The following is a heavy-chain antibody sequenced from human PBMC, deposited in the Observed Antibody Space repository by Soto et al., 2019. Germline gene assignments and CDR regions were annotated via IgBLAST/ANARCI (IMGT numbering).Heavy chain of an antibody. CDR3: ARDLGGIWSGESPSMDV. CDR1: GGSISSSNW. CDR2: IYHSGST. V-gene: IGHV4-4*02. J-gene: IGHJ6*02. Sequence: PSETLSLTCAVSGGSISSSNWWSWVRQPPGKGLEWIGEIYHSGSTNYNPSLKSRVTISVDKSKNQFSLKLSSVTAADTAVYYCARDLGGIWSGESPSMDVWGQGTTVTVSS. D-gene: IGHD3-10*01.